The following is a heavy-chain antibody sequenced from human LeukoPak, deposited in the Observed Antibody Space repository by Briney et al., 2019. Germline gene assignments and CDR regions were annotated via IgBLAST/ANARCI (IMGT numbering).Heavy chain of an antibody. V-gene: IGHV3-53*01. CDR3: AKLKGWYGEGYFDY. D-gene: IGHD3-10*01. CDR1: GFAVSSNY. CDR2: IYSDGRT. Sequence: PGGSLRLSCAASGFAVSSNYMSWVRQAPGKGLEWVSVIYSDGRTYYADSVKGRFTISRDISKNTLFLQMTSLRAEDTAVYYCAKLKGWYGEGYFDYWGQGSLVIVSS. J-gene: IGHJ4*02.